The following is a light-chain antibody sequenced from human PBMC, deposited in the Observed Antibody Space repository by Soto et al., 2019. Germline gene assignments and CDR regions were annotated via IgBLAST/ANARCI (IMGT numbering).Light chain of an antibody. J-gene: IGKJ1*01. CDR1: HSINRW. CDR2: DAS. CDR3: QQFNTYPTWT. V-gene: IGKV1-5*01. Sequence: IQVSLSPSTLPASVGDRVIITCRASHSINRWLAWYQKKPGRAPKLLIYDASNLQSGVPSRFSGSGSGTEFTLTISSLQPDDFATYYCQQFNTYPTWTFGPGTKVDI.